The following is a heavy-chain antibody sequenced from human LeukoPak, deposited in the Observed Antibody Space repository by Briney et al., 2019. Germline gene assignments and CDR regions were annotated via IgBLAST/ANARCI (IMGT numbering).Heavy chain of an antibody. J-gene: IGHJ4*02. CDR1: SGSISSNY. D-gene: IGHD3-22*01. V-gene: IGHV4-59*01. CDR3: ARVRDNSGYYPFDY. Sequence: SETLSLTCTVSSGSISSNYWSWIRQPPGHGLEWIGYIYYSGSTNYNPSLKSRVTISVDTSKNHFSLKLSSVTAADTAVYYCARVRDNSGYYPFDYWGQGILVTVSS. CDR2: IYYSGST.